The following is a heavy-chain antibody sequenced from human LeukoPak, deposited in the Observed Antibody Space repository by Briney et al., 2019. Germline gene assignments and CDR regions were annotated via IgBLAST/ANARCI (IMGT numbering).Heavy chain of an antibody. Sequence: SQTLSLTCAVSGGSISSGGYPWSWIRQPPGKGLEWIVYIYHSGSTYYNPSLESLVTISVDRSKNQFSLKLSSVPAADTAVYYCARAPFLPRMLGFDYSGQGTLVTVSS. CDR2: IYHSGST. CDR1: GGSISSGGYP. V-gene: IGHV4-30-2*01. D-gene: IGHD2/OR15-2a*01. J-gene: IGHJ4*02. CDR3: ARAPFLPRMLGFDY.